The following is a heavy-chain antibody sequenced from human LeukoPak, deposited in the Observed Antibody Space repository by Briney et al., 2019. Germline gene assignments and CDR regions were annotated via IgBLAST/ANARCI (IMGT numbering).Heavy chain of an antibody. V-gene: IGHV3-23*01. J-gene: IGHJ3*02. CDR2: VSDSGDAT. Sequence: GGSLGLSCAASGFTFSSYAMSWVRQPPGKGLEWVSAVSDSGDATRYADSVKGRFTISRDNSKNTLCLQMNSLRAEDTAVYYCARDGVGATPAFDIWGQGTMVTVSS. CDR3: ARDGVGATPAFDI. D-gene: IGHD1-26*01. CDR1: GFTFSSYA.